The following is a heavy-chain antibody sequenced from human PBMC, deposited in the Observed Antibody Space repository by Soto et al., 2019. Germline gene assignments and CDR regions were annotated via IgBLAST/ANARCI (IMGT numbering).Heavy chain of an antibody. CDR1: GGSIRSYY. Sequence: VQLPESGPGLVKPSETLSLTCTVSGGSIRSYYWSWLRQPPGKGLEWIGYIYYSGSTNYNPSLKRRVTIAVDTSKNQYSLKLSSLTAADTAVYYCARRYGGNFDYWGQGTLGTVSS. V-gene: IGHV4-59*01. J-gene: IGHJ4*02. D-gene: IGHD1-26*01. CDR3: ARRYGGNFDY. CDR2: IYYSGST.